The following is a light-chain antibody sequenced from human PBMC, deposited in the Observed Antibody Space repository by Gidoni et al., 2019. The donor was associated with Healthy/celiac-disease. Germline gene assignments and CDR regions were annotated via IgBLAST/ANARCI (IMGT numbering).Light chain of an antibody. CDR3: QQYDNLPRT. Sequence: DIQITHSPSSLSASVGDRVTITYQARQDISNYLNWYQQKPGKAHKLLIYDASNLETGVPSRFSGSGSGTDFTFTISSLQPEDIATYYCQQYDNLPRTFGPGTKVEIK. CDR1: QDISNY. CDR2: DAS. V-gene: IGKV1-33*01. J-gene: IGKJ3*01.